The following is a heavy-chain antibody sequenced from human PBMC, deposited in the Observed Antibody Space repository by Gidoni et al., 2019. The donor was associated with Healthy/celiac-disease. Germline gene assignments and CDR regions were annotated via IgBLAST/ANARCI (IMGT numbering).Heavy chain of an antibody. D-gene: IGHD1-1*01. CDR1: GGSISSGGYY. CDR2: IYYSGST. Sequence: QVQLQESGPGLVKPSQTLSLTCTVSGGSISSGGYYWSWIRQHPGKGLEWIGYIYYSGSTYYNPSLKSRVTISVDTSKNQFSLKRSSVTAAETAVYYCALLSTGTIARTAYYYYGMDVWGQGTTVTVSS. J-gene: IGHJ6*02. CDR3: ALLSTGTIARTAYYYYGMDV. V-gene: IGHV4-31*03.